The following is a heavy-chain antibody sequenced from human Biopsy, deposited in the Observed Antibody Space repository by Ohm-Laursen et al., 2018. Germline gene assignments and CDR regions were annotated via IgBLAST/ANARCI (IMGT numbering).Heavy chain of an antibody. CDR1: GFTFCAYD. J-gene: IGHJ4*02. Sequence: GSLRLSCSASGFTFCAYDMTWVRQAPGKGLEWVSVIGGSGSTYFADSVKGRFTISRDNAKNSLYLQMNSLRAEDTAVYYCARDQRGPSLLEAKLTPNYFDYWGRGSLVTVSS. D-gene: IGHD1-1*01. V-gene: IGHV3-69-1*01. CDR2: IGGSGST. CDR3: ARDQRGPSLLEAKLTPNYFDY.